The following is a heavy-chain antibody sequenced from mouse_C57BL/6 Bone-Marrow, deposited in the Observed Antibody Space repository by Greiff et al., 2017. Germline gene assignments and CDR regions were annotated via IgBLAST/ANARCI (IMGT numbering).Heavy chain of an antibody. V-gene: IGHV1-69*01. CDR2: IDPSDSYT. J-gene: IGHJ4*01. CDR1: GYTFTSSW. CDR3: AREIRDY. Sequence: VQLQQSGAELVMPGASVKLSCKASGYTFTSSWMHWVKQRPGQGLEWIGEIDPSDSYTNYNQKFKGKSTLTVDKSSSTAYMQLSSLTSEDSAVYYCAREIRDYWGQGTSVTVSS.